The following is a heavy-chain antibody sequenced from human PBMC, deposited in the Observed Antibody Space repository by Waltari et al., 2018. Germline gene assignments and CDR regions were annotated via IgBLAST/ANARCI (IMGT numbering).Heavy chain of an antibody. CDR3: ARMGELLWFRESLYYFDY. CDR1: GGSFSGYY. V-gene: IGHV4-34*01. J-gene: IGHJ4*02. Sequence: QVQLQQWGAGLLKPSETLSLTCAVYGGSFSGYYWSWIRQSPGKGLEWIGSIYHSGSTYYNPSLKSRVTISVDTSKNQFSLKLSSVTAADTAVYYCARMGELLWFRESLYYFDYWGQGTLVTVSS. D-gene: IGHD3-10*01. CDR2: IYHSGST.